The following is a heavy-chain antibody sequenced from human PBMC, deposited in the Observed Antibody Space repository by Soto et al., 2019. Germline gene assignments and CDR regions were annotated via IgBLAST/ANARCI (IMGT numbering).Heavy chain of an antibody. CDR2: IYYSGST. J-gene: IGHJ5*02. CDR3: ARGHPFGGIDP. V-gene: IGHV4-59*12. CDR1: GASISSYY. Sequence: PSETLSLTCTVSGASISSYYWSWIRQPPGKGLEWIGYIYYSGSTNYNPSLKSRVTISVDTSMNQFSLKLSSVTAADTAVYYCARGHPFGGIDPWGQGTPVTVSS. D-gene: IGHD3-10*01.